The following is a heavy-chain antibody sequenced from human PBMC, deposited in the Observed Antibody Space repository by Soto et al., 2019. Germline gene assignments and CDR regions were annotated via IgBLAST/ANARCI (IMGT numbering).Heavy chain of an antibody. Sequence: EVQLVESGGGLVQPGGSLRLSCAASGFTFSSYWMHWVRQAPGKGLVWVSRINSDGSSTSYADSVKGRFTISRDNAKNTLYLQMNRLRAEDTAVYYCASVRAGAGKGGEMDVWGKGTTVTVSS. CDR3: ASVRAGAGKGGEMDV. V-gene: IGHV3-74*01. CDR2: INSDGSST. J-gene: IGHJ6*04. CDR1: GFTFSSYW. D-gene: IGHD6-19*01.